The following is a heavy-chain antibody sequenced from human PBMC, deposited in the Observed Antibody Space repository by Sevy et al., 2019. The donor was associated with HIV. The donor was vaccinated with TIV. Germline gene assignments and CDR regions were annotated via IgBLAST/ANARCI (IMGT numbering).Heavy chain of an antibody. CDR3: ARITGWRFDY. Sequence: GGSLRLSCAASGFTFSDYYMSWIRLAPGKGLEWVSYVSNSGGTTYYADSVKGRFTISRDNAKNSLYLQMNSLRAEDTAAYYCARITGWRFDYWGQGTLVTVSS. CDR2: VSNSGGTT. V-gene: IGHV3-11*04. D-gene: IGHD6-19*01. J-gene: IGHJ4*02. CDR1: GFTFSDYY.